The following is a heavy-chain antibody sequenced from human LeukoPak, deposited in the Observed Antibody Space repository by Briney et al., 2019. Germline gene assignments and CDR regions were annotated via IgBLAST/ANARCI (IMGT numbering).Heavy chain of an antibody. CDR2: IYPGDSDT. D-gene: IGHD1-14*01. CDR3: ARRPEEYYFDY. Sequence: GSLKISRKGFWYSFSSFWIGWGGPMAREGLGWMGIIYPGDSDTRYSPSFQGQVTISADKSISAAYLQWSSLKASDTAMYYCARRPEEYYFDYWGQGTLVTVSS. CDR1: WYSFSSFW. V-gene: IGHV5-51*01. J-gene: IGHJ4*02.